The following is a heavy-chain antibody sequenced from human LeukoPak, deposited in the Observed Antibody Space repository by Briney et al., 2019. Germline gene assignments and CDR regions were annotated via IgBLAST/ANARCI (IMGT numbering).Heavy chain of an antibody. D-gene: IGHD2-8*01. J-gene: IGHJ5*02. CDR3: AGGPAGVQTFDP. V-gene: IGHV1-69*05. Sequence: GASVRVSCKASGGTFSSYAISWVRQAPGQGLEWMGGIISIFGTANYAQKFQGRVTITTDESTSTAYMELSSLRSEDTAVYYCAGGPAGVQTFDPWGQGTLVTVSS. CDR1: GGTFSSYA. CDR2: IISIFGTA.